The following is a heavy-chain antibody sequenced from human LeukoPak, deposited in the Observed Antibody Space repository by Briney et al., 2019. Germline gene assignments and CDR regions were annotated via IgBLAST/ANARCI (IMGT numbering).Heavy chain of an antibody. CDR1: GFTFSSYE. Sequence: GGSLRLSCAASGFTFSSYEMNWVRQAPGKGLEWVSYISSSGSTIYYADSVKGRFTISRDNAKNSLYLQMNSLRAEDTAVYYCARGNRDYAACDYWGQGTLVTVSS. J-gene: IGHJ4*02. D-gene: IGHD4-17*01. V-gene: IGHV3-48*03. CDR3: ARGNRDYAACDY. CDR2: ISSSGSTI.